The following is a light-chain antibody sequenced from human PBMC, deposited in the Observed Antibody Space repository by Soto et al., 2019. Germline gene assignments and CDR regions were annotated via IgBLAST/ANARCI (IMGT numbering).Light chain of an antibody. CDR2: GAS. Sequence: EIVLTQSPGTLSLSPGERATLSCRARQSVSSSYLAWYQQKPGQAPRLLIYGASSRDTGIPDRFSGSGSGTDFTLTISRMEPEDFAVYYCQQYGSSPNTFGQGTKLEIK. J-gene: IGKJ2*01. CDR3: QQYGSSPNT. CDR1: QSVSSSY. V-gene: IGKV3-20*01.